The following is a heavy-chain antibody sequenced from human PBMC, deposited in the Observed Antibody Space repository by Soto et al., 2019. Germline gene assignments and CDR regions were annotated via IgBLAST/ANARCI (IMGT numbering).Heavy chain of an antibody. CDR3: ARGTGVVVVAATDDDAFDI. D-gene: IGHD2-15*01. Sequence: QVQLQESGPGLVKPSETLSLTCTVSGGSISSYYWSWIRQPPGKGLEWIGYIYYSGSTNYNPSLKNRVTISVDTSKNQFSLKLSSVTAADTAVYYCARGTGVVVVAATDDDAFDIWGQGTMVTVSS. V-gene: IGHV4-59*08. CDR2: IYYSGST. J-gene: IGHJ3*02. CDR1: GGSISSYY.